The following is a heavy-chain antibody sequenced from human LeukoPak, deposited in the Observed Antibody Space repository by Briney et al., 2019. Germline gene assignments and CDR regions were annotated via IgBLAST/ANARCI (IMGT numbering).Heavy chain of an antibody. CDR1: GFTFSSYS. J-gene: IGHJ4*02. Sequence: GGSLRLSCAASGFTFSSYSMNWVRQAPGKGLEWVSSISSSSSYIYYADSVKGRFTISRDNAKNSLYLQMNSLRAEDTAVYYCARPLWFGELSDEDYWGQGTLVTVSS. D-gene: IGHD3-10*01. V-gene: IGHV3-21*01. CDR3: ARPLWFGELSDEDY. CDR2: ISSSSSYI.